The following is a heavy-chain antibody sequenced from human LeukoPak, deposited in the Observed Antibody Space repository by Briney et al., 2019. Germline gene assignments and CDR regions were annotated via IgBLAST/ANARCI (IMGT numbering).Heavy chain of an antibody. Sequence: PGRSLRLPCAASGFTFSNYAMSWVRQAPGKGLEWVSAITGGGSGIYYADSMKSRFTISRDNSKNTLYLQINSLRAEDTAVYYCAKWGDYDVLTGYYVSDYWGQGTLVTVSS. CDR3: AKWGDYDVLTGYYVSDY. D-gene: IGHD3-9*01. V-gene: IGHV3-23*01. CDR1: GFTFSNYA. J-gene: IGHJ4*02. CDR2: ITGGGSGI.